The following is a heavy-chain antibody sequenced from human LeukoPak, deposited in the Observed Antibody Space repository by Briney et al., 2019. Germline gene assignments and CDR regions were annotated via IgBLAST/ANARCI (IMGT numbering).Heavy chain of an antibody. CDR3: ARHSRPLFDY. CDR1: GGSISSSSHY. Sequence: SETLSLTCTVSGGSISSSSHYWGWIRQPPGKGLEWIGSIYYSGGTYYNPSLKSRVTISVDTSKNQFSLKLSSVTAADTAVYYCARHSRPLFDYWGQGTLVTVSS. CDR2: IYYSGGT. V-gene: IGHV4-39*01. D-gene: IGHD6-13*01. J-gene: IGHJ4*02.